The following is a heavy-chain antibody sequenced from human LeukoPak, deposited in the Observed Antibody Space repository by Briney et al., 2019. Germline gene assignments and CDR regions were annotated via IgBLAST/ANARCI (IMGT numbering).Heavy chain of an antibody. V-gene: IGHV4-38-2*02. CDR2: IYNTGST. CDR3: ARVPPHYYGTGSPD. CDR1: GYSISSGYY. D-gene: IGHD3-10*01. Sequence: SETLSLNCNVSGYSISSGYYWAWIRQPPGKGLQWIGSIYNTGSTYYNPSLKSRITISVDTSKNQFSLRVTSVTATDTAVYYCARVPPHYYGTGSPDWGQGTLVTVSA. J-gene: IGHJ4*02.